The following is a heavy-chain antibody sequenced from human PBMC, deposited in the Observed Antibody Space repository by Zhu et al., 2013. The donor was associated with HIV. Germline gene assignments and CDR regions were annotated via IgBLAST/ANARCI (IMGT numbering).Heavy chain of an antibody. D-gene: IGHD1-20*01. CDR2: ISPSGGST. Sequence: QVQLVQSGAEVKKPGASLKVSCKASGYTFTSYYLHWVRQASGQGLEWMGMISPSGGSTSYAQKLQGRVTMTRDTSTSTVYMELSSLRSEDTAVYYCARQPIINPSYYYMDVWGKGTTVTVSS. V-gene: IGHV1-46*01. J-gene: IGHJ6*03. CDR3: ARQPIINPSYYYMDV. CDR1: GYTFTSYY.